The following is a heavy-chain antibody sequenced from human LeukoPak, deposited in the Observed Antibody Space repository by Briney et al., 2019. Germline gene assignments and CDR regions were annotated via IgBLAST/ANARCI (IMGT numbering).Heavy chain of an antibody. Sequence: SETLSLTCAVSGGSINTGNWWTWVRQSPDKGLEWIGEIFHNGSTNYNPSLKSRVTISVENSKNHFSLRLTSLTAADTAMYYCAREGSRRLYMDVWGRGTTVTVSS. J-gene: IGHJ6*03. V-gene: IGHV4-4*02. D-gene: IGHD2-15*01. CDR1: GGSINTGNW. CDR3: AREGSRRLYMDV. CDR2: IFHNGST.